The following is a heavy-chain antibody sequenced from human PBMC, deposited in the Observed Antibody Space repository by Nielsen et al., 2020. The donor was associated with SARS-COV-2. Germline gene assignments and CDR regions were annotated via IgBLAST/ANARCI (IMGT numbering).Heavy chain of an antibody. D-gene: IGHD6-19*01. J-gene: IGHJ4*02. CDR1: GGSISSSSYY. CDR2: IYYSGST. V-gene: IGHV4-39*01. CDR3: ARNEAQPWGHSSGWPFDY. Sequence: SETLSLTCTVSGGSISSSSYYWGWIRQPPGKGLEWIGSIYYSGSTYYNPSLKSRVTISVDTSKNQFSLKLSSVTAADTAVYYCARNEAQPWGHSSGWPFDYWGQGTLVTVSS.